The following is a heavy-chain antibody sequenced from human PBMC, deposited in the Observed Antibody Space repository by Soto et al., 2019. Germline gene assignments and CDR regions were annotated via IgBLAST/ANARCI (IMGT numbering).Heavy chain of an antibody. CDR1: GYTFTSYY. CDR3: ARSVATGDYYYYGMDV. D-gene: IGHD5-12*01. Sequence: ASVKVSCKASGYTFTSYYMHWVRQAPGQGLEWMGIINPSGGSTSYAQKLQGRVTMTRDTSTSTVYMELSSLRSEDTAVYYCARSVATGDYYYYGMDVWGQGTTVTVSS. CDR2: INPSGGST. V-gene: IGHV1-46*01. J-gene: IGHJ6*02.